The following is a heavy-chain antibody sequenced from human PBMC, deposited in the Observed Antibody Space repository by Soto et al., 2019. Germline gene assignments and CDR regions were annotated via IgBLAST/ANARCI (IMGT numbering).Heavy chain of an antibody. Sequence: PSETLSLTCAVSGGSISSYYWSWIRQPPGKGLDWFGYIYYSGSTIYNPSLKSRVTISVDTSKNHFSLKLSSVTAADTAVYYCARVGYYDGSGYNTFNTWGQGTMVTVSS. D-gene: IGHD3-22*01. J-gene: IGHJ3*02. CDR2: IYYSGST. CDR3: ARVGYYDGSGYNTFNT. V-gene: IGHV4-59*12. CDR1: GGSISSYY.